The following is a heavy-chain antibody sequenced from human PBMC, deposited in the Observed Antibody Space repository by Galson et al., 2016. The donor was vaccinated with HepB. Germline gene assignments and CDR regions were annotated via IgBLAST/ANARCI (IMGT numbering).Heavy chain of an antibody. CDR1: GYSFNSNW. Sequence: QSGAEVTKPGESLKISCQTSGYSFNSNWIGWVRQMPGKGLVWMALIYPYDSDIRYGPDFQGQVTISIDKSINTAYLQWTSLKASDTAMYYCAKGVGATTVYYFDYWGQGTLVTVSS. V-gene: IGHV5-51*01. D-gene: IGHD1-26*01. CDR3: AKGVGATTVYYFDY. J-gene: IGHJ4*02. CDR2: IYPYDSDI.